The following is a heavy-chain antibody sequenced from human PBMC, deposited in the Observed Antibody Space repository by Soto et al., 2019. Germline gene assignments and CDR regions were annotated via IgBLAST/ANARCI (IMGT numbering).Heavy chain of an antibody. J-gene: IGHJ6*02. CDR3: ARSGVGENYYYYGMDV. CDR1: GGTFSSYA. D-gene: IGHD3-16*01. CDR2: IIPIFGTA. V-gene: IGHV1-69*13. Sequence: SVKVSCKASGGTFSSYAISWVRQAPGQGLEWMGGIIPIFGTANYAQKFQGRVTITADESTSTAYMGLSSLRSEDTAVYYCARSGVGENYYYYGMDVWGQGTTVTVSS.